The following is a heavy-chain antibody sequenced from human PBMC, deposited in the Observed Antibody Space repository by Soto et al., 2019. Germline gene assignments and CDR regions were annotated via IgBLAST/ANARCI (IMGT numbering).Heavy chain of an antibody. Sequence: GGSLRLSCVGSGFTFDKAWMSWVRQAPGKGLQWVGQITSKTDGGTRDYAAPVKGRFIISRDDSKRTLYLQMDRLKTEDSAMYFCATVGRTLLQRPTNDFSGQATLLTLSS. D-gene: IGHD1-1*01. J-gene: IGHJ4*01. CDR3: ATVGRTLLQRPTNDF. CDR2: ITSKTDGGTR. V-gene: IGHV3-15*01. CDR1: GFTFDKAW.